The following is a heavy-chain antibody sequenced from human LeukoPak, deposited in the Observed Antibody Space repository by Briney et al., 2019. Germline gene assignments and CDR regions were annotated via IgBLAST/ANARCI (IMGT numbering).Heavy chain of an antibody. V-gene: IGHV4/OR15-8*01. CDR1: GGSIDSTNW. J-gene: IGHJ4*02. CDR2: IHHDGRI. Sequence: SETLSLTCDVSGGSIDSTNWWNWVRQPPGKGLEWIGEIHHDGRINYNPSLKGRVTLSVDKSKNQFSLRLNSVTAADTAMYYCARSHDHLWGNYPDYWGQGTLVTVSS. CDR3: ARSHDHLWGNYPDY. D-gene: IGHD3-16*02.